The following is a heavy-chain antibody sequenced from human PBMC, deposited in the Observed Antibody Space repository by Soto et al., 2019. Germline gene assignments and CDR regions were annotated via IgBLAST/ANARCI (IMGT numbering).Heavy chain of an antibody. CDR3: GREERNGVDC. CDR1: GYTFTGYY. V-gene: IGHV1-2*02. CDR2: INPNNGHT. J-gene: IGHJ4*02. D-gene: IGHD2-8*01. Sequence: QVQLVQSGAEVKKPGASVKVSCKASGYTFTGYYMHWVRQAPGQGLEWMGWINPNNGHTKYAQRFQGRVTVTRDTASSTGYKEVRRLTFDDTGVYYCGREERNGVDCWGQGTLVTVSS.